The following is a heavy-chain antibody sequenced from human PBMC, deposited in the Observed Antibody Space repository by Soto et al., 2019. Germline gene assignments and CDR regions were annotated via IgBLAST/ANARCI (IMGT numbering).Heavy chain of an antibody. CDR2: MNPNSGNT. Sequence: ASVKVSCKASGYTFTSYDINWVRQATGQGLEWMGWMNPNSGNTGYAQKFQGRVTMTRNTSISTAYMGLSSLRSEDTAVYYCARVALGRWFGEFASYRGHWFDPWGQGTLVTISS. CDR3: ARVALGRWFGEFASYRGHWFDP. D-gene: IGHD3-10*01. CDR1: GYTFTSYD. J-gene: IGHJ5*02. V-gene: IGHV1-8*01.